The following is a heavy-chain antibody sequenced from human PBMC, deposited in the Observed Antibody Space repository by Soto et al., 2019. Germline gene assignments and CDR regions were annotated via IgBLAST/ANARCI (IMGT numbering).Heavy chain of an antibody. Sequence: ASVKVSCKASGYTFSSYGITWVRQAPGQGLEWMGWISGYDGYTNYAQKFQDRVTVTTDTSTTTAYLKLRSLTSDDTAVYYCARDRRDYVWGSYRSYFDYWGQGTQVTVSS. D-gene: IGHD3-16*02. V-gene: IGHV1-18*01. CDR2: ISGYDGYT. J-gene: IGHJ4*02. CDR1: GYTFSSYG. CDR3: ARDRRDYVWGSYRSYFDY.